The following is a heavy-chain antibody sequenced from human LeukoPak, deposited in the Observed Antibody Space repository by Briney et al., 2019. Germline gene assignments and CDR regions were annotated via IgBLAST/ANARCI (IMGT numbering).Heavy chain of an antibody. CDR1: GFTFSSYG. Sequence: PGGSLRLSCAASGFTFSSYGMHWVRQDPGKGLEWVAVIWYDGSNKYYADSVKGRFTISRDNSKNTLYLQMNSLRAEDTAVYYCARDLVGGYNYNGIDYWGQGTLVTVSP. CDR3: ARDLVGGYNYNGIDY. D-gene: IGHD5-24*01. V-gene: IGHV3-33*01. CDR2: IWYDGSNK. J-gene: IGHJ4*02.